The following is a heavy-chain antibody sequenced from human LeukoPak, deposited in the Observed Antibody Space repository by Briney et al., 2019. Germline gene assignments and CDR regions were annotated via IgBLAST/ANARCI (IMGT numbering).Heavy chain of an antibody. CDR3: ARDPSGSFDY. J-gene: IGHJ4*02. D-gene: IGHD3-10*01. Sequence: GGSLRLSCAASGFTFSSYAIHWVRRAPGKGPEWVAYTSVDGNDKRYADSVKGRFTVSRDNSKNTLYLQMNSLRPEDSAAYYCARDPSGSFDYWGQGTLVTISS. CDR1: GFTFSSYA. CDR2: TSVDGNDK. V-gene: IGHV3-30*01.